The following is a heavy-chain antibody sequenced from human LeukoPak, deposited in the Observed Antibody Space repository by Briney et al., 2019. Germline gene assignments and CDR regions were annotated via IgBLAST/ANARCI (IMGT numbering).Heavy chain of an antibody. D-gene: IGHD2-2*01. CDR2: ISSSGSTI. CDR3: ARAVKYQLPPSDT. Sequence: PGGSLRLSCAASGFTFSDYYMSWIRQAPGKGLEWVSYISSSGSTIYYADSVKGRFTISRDNAKNSLYLQMNSLRAEDTAVYYCARAVKYQLPPSDTWGQGTMVTVSS. CDR1: GFTFSDYY. V-gene: IGHV3-11*01. J-gene: IGHJ3*02.